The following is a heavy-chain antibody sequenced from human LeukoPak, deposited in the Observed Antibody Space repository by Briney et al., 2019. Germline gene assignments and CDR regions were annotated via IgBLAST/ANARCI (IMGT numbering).Heavy chain of an antibody. CDR2: IYYSGST. Sequence: SETLSLTCTVSGGSISSYYWSWIRQPPGKGLEWIGYIYYSGSTNYNPSLKSRVTISVDTSKNQFSLKLSSVTAADTAVHYCARDEVAAAGFDYWGQGTLVTVSS. CDR3: ARDEVAAAGFDY. CDR1: GGSISSYY. D-gene: IGHD6-13*01. V-gene: IGHV4-59*01. J-gene: IGHJ4*02.